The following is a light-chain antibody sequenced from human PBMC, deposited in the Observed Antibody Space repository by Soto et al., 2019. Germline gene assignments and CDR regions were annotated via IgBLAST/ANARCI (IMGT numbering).Light chain of an antibody. CDR2: EVV. CDR3: SSYRDYNKFV. V-gene: IGLV2-8*01. J-gene: IGLJ2*01. CDR1: TRNVGGYNY. Sequence: QSALTQPPSASGSPGQPVTISCTGPTRNVGGYNYVSWYQQHPGQAPKLIIYEVVKRPSGVPDRISGSKSGNTASLTVSGLQIEDEADYYCSSYRDYNKFVFGEGTKLTVL.